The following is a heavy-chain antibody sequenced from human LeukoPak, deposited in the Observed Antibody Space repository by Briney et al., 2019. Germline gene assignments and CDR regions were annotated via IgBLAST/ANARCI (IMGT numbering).Heavy chain of an antibody. Sequence: SETLSLTCTVSGGSISSYYWSWIRQPPGKGLEWIGYIYYSGSTNYNPSLKSRVTISVDTSKNQFSLKLSSVTAADTAVYYCARVKGYYYDSSGNFDYWGQGTLSPSPQ. V-gene: IGHV4-59*01. CDR3: ARVKGYYYDSSGNFDY. D-gene: IGHD3-22*01. CDR1: GGSISSYY. J-gene: IGHJ4*02. CDR2: IYYSGST.